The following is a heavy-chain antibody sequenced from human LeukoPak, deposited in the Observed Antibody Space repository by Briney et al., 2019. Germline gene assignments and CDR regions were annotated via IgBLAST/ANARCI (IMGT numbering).Heavy chain of an antibody. CDR1: GGSISSGDYY. CDR2: IYYSGST. D-gene: IGHD3-22*01. J-gene: IGHJ3*02. Sequence: SGPTLVKPSQTLSLTCTVSGGSISSGDYYWSWIRQPPGKGLEWIGYIYYSGSTYYNPSLKSRVTISVDTSRNQFSLKLSSVTAADTAVYYCARTYYDSSGYFLQDAFDIWGQGTMVTVSS. CDR3: ARTYYDSSGYFLQDAFDI. V-gene: IGHV4-30-4*01.